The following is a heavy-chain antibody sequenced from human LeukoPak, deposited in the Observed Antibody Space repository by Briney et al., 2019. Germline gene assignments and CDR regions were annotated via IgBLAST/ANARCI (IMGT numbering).Heavy chain of an antibody. V-gene: IGHV3-30*18. CDR3: AKALQLVRWYFYL. D-gene: IGHD6-13*01. Sequence: GGSLRLSCAASGFTFSSYGMHWVRQAPGKGLEWVAVISYDGSNKYYADSVKGRFTISRDNSKNTLYLQMNSLRAEDTAVYYCAKALQLVRWYFYLWGRGTLVTVSS. CDR2: ISYDGSNK. J-gene: IGHJ2*01. CDR1: GFTFSSYG.